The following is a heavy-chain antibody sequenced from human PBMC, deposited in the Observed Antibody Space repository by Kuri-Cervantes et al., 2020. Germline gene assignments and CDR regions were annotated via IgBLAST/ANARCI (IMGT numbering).Heavy chain of an antibody. CDR3: ARDLQDYGDYESAGG. CDR2: MNPNSGNT. J-gene: IGHJ4*02. D-gene: IGHD4-17*01. CDR1: GYTFTSYD. V-gene: IGHV1-8*01. Sequence: ASVKVSCKASGYTFTSYDINWVRQAIGQGLEWMGWMNPNSGNTGYAQKFQGRVTMTRNTSISTAYMELSSLRSEDTAVYYCARDLQDYGDYESAGGWGQGTLVTVSS.